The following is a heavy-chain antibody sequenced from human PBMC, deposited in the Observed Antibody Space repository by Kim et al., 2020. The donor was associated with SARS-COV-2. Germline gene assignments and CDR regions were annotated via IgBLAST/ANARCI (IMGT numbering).Heavy chain of an antibody. D-gene: IGHD6-19*01. CDR3: AKFSRHTPPEKSRYSSGWPIDY. Sequence: GGSLRLSCAASGFTFSSYGMHWVRQAPGKGLEWVAVISYDGSNKYYADSVKGRFTISRDNSKNTLYLQMNSLRAEDTAVYYCAKFSRHTPPEKSRYSSGWPIDYWGQGTLVTVSS. CDR2: ISYDGSNK. V-gene: IGHV3-30*18. CDR1: GFTFSSYG. J-gene: IGHJ4*02.